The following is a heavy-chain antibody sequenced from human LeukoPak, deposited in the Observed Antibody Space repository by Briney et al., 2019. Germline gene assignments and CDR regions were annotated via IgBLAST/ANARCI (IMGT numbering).Heavy chain of an antibody. V-gene: IGHV3-30-3*01. CDR1: GFTFSSHA. D-gene: IGHD1-7*01. CDR3: ARDGSTYGTR. J-gene: IGHJ4*02. Sequence: GGSLRLSCAASGFTFSSHAMYWVRQAPGKGLEWVAVISYDGSNKYYADSVKGRFTISRDNSKNTLYLQMNSLRAEDTAVYYCARDGSTYGTRWGQGTLVTVSS. CDR2: ISYDGSNK.